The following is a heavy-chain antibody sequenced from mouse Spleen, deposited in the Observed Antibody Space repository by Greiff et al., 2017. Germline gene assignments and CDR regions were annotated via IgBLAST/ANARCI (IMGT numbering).Heavy chain of an antibody. Sequence: VKLQQSGAELARPGASVKMSCKASGYTFTSYTMHWVKQRPGQGLEWIGYINPSSGYTKYNQKFKDKATLTADKSSSTAYMQLSSLTSEDSAVYYCARDGSSSFDVWGAGTTVTVSS. J-gene: IGHJ1*01. CDR1: GYTFTSYT. CDR2: INPSSGYT. CDR3: ARDGSSSFDV. V-gene: IGHV1-4*01. D-gene: IGHD1-1*01.